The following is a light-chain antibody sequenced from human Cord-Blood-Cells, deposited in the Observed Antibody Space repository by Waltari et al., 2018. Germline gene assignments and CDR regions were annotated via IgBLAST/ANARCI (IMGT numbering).Light chain of an antibody. CDR3: SSYAGSNNLV. Sequence: QSALTQPPSASGFPRQSVHISCTGTSSDVGGYNYVSWYQQHPGKAPKLMIYEVSMRPSGVPDLFSGSKSGNTASLTVSGLQAEDEADYYCSSYAGSNNLVFGGGTKLTVL. V-gene: IGLV2-8*01. J-gene: IGLJ2*01. CDR2: EVS. CDR1: SSDVGGYNY.